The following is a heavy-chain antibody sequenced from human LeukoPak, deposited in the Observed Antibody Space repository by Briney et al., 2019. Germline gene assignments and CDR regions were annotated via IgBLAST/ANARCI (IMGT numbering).Heavy chain of an antibody. CDR3: AKGIVGATRGADY. J-gene: IGHJ4*02. Sequence: GGSLRLSCAASGFTFSSYAMSWVPQAPGEGLEWVSAISGNGGSTYYADSVKGRFTISRDNSKNTLYLQMNSLRAEDTAVYYCAKGIVGATRGADYWGQGTLVTVSS. CDR1: GFTFSSYA. D-gene: IGHD1-26*01. V-gene: IGHV3-23*01. CDR2: ISGNGGST.